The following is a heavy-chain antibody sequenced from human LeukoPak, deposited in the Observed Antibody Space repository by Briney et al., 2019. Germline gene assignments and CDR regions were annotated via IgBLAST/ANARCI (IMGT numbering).Heavy chain of an antibody. Sequence: ASVKVSCKGSGYTFTSYYMHWVRQAPGQGLEWMGIINPSGGSTSYAQKFQGRVTMTRDTSTSTVYMELSSLRSEDTAVYYCARDCSGGSCYPTDAFDIWGQGTMVTVSS. CDR2: INPSGGST. V-gene: IGHV1-46*03. CDR1: GYTFTSYY. J-gene: IGHJ3*02. D-gene: IGHD2-15*01. CDR3: ARDCSGGSCYPTDAFDI.